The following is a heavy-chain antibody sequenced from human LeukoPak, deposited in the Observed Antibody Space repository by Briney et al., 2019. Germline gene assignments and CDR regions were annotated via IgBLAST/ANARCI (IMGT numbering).Heavy chain of an antibody. Sequence: PGGSLRLSCAASGFTFGSYAMSWVRQAPGKGLEWVSAISGSGGSTYYADSVKGRFTISRDNSKNTLYLQMNSLRAEDTAVYYCARTRYCSGGSCYHSGYYGMDVWGQGTTVTVSS. CDR3: ARTRYCSGGSCYHSGYYGMDV. CDR2: ISGSGGST. D-gene: IGHD2-15*01. V-gene: IGHV3-23*01. J-gene: IGHJ6*02. CDR1: GFTFGSYA.